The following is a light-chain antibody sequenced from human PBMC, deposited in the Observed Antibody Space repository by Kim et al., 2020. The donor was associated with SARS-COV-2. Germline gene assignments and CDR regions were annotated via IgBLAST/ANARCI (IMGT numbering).Light chain of an antibody. CDR2: AAS. CDR3: QQHGSSPWT. Sequence: SPGERATLSCRASQSVYHNYLAWYQQKPGQAPRLLIYAASSRATGIPDRVTGSGSGTDFTLTISRLEPEDFAVYYCQQHGSSPWTFGQGTKVEIK. J-gene: IGKJ1*01. CDR1: QSVYHNY. V-gene: IGKV3-20*01.